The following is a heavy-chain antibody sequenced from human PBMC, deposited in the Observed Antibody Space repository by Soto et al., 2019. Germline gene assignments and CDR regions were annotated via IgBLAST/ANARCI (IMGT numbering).Heavy chain of an antibody. CDR2: IDWDDDK. D-gene: IGHD6-6*01. J-gene: IGHJ6*02. CDR3: AWILKQLGPHYYYGMDV. V-gene: IGHV2-70*01. Sequence: SGPTLVNPTQTLTLTCTFSGFSLSTSGMCVSWIRQPPGKALEWLALIDWDDDKYYSTSLKTRLTISKDTSKNQVVLTMTNMDPVDTATYYCAWILKQLGPHYYYGMDVWGQGTTVTVSS. CDR1: GFSLSTSGMC.